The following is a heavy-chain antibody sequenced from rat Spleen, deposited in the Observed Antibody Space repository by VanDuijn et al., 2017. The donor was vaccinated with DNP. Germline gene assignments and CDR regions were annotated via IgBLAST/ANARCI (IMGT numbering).Heavy chain of an antibody. V-gene: IGHV5-29*01. CDR3: ARRTTTDY. CDR1: GFTFSNYG. D-gene: IGHD1-10*01. J-gene: IGHJ2*01. Sequence: EVQLVESGGGLVQPGRSLKLSCAASGFTFSNYGMAWVRQAPTKGLEWVATISYDGSSTYYRDSVKGRFTISRDNAKSTLYLQMDSLRSEDTATYYCARRTTTDYWGQGVMVTVSS. CDR2: ISYDGSST.